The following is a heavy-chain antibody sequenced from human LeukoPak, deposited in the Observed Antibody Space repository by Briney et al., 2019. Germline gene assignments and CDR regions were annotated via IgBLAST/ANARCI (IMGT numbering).Heavy chain of an antibody. CDR3: ASGIETYDVIDY. CDR1: GGSISSSSYY. J-gene: IGHJ4*02. CDR2: IYYSGST. V-gene: IGHV4-39*01. D-gene: IGHD1-1*01. Sequence: PSETLSLTCTVSGGSISSSSYYWGWIRQPPGKGLEWIGSIYYSGSTYYNPSLKSRVTISVDTSKNQFSLKLSSVTAADTAVYYCASGIETYDVIDYWGQGTLVTVSS.